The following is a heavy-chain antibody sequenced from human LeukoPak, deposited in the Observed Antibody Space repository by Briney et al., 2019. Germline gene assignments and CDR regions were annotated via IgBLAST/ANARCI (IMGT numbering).Heavy chain of an antibody. J-gene: IGHJ4*02. CDR3: AKDKAAAGLTFDY. CDR2: ISGSGGST. V-gene: IGHV3-23*01. Sequence: GGSLRLSCAASGFTFSSYAMSWVRQAPGKGLEWVSAISGSGGSTYYADSVKGRFTISRGNSKNTLYLQMNSLRAEDTAVYYCAKDKAAAGLTFDYWGQGTLVTVSS. CDR1: GFTFSSYA. D-gene: IGHD6-13*01.